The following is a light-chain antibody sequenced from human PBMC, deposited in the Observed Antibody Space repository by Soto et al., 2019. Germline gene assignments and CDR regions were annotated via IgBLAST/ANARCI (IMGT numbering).Light chain of an antibody. CDR1: SSDIGTYTY. CDR3: SSYTTSSTLA. CDR2: GVS. J-gene: IGLJ3*02. V-gene: IGLV2-14*01. Sequence: QSALTQPASVSGSPGQSITVSCTGTSSDIGTYTYVSWYQQHPGKAPKLIIYGVSNRPSGVSNRFSGSKSGNTASLTISGLQAEDEADYYCSSYTTSSTLALGGGTKLTVL.